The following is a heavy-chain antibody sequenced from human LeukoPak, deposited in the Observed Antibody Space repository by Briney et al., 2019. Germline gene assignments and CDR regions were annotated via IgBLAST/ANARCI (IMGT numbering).Heavy chain of an antibody. CDR2: ISSSSSYI. D-gene: IGHD2-21*02. CDR1: GFTFSSYS. CDR3: AKGQVVTAERGAFDI. Sequence: GGSLRLSCAASGFTFSSYSMNWVRQAPGKGLEWVSSISSSSSYIYYADSVKGRFTISRDNAKNSLYLQMNSLRAEDTAVYYCAKGQVVTAERGAFDIWGQGTMVTVSS. J-gene: IGHJ3*02. V-gene: IGHV3-21*01.